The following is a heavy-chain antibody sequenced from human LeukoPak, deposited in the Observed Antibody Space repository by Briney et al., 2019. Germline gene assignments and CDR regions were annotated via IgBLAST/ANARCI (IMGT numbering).Heavy chain of an antibody. CDR3: ARGSYSSSWYSPTFDY. J-gene: IGHJ4*02. V-gene: IGHV4-28*01. D-gene: IGHD6-13*01. Sequence: PSETLSLTCAVSGYSISSSNWWGWVRQPPGKGLEWIGYIYYSGSTDYNPSLKSRVTMSVDTSKNQFSLKLISVTAMDTAVYYCARGSYSSSWYSPTFDYWGQGTLVTVSS. CDR2: IYYSGST. CDR1: GYSISSSNW.